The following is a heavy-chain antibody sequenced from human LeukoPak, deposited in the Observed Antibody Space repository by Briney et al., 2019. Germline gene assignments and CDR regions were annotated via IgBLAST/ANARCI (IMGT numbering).Heavy chain of an antibody. CDR1: GFTFSRNV. J-gene: IGHJ6*03. D-gene: IGHD3-10*01. Sequence: GSSLRLSCAASGFTFSRNVMHWVRQAPGKGLEWVALISYDGNNKFYVDSVTGRFTISRDNSRNTQYLQMNSLRGEDAAVYSCARGGIPTGPYYYFYYMDVWGKGTAVTVSS. V-gene: IGHV3-30*01. CDR2: ISYDGNNK. CDR3: ARGGIPTGPYYYFYYMDV.